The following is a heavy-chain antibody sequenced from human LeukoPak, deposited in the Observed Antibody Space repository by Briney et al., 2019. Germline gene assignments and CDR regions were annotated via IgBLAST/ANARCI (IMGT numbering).Heavy chain of an antibody. CDR1: GFTFSSYA. D-gene: IGHD6-13*01. CDR3: ADTTIQQLYRY. Sequence: GGSLRLSCAASGFTFSSYAMSWVRQAPGQGLEWVSAISGSGGSTYYADSVKGRFTISRDNSKNTLYLQMNSLRAEDTAVYYCADTTIQQLYRYWGQGTLVTVSS. J-gene: IGHJ4*02. V-gene: IGHV3-23*01. CDR2: ISGSGGST.